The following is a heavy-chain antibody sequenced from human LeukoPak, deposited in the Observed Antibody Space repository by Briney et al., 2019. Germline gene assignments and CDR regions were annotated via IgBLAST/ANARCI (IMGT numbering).Heavy chain of an antibody. CDR2: ISDSGGST. Sequence: GGSLRLSCAASGFTVSSNYMSWVRQVPGKGLEWVSGISDSGGSTFYADSVKGRFTISRDNSKNILYLQMNSLRADDTAVYYCAKVSESNYDILTGYYTPYYFDYWGQGTLVTVSS. CDR1: GFTVSSNY. V-gene: IGHV3-53*01. D-gene: IGHD3-9*01. J-gene: IGHJ4*02. CDR3: AKVSESNYDILTGYYTPYYFDY.